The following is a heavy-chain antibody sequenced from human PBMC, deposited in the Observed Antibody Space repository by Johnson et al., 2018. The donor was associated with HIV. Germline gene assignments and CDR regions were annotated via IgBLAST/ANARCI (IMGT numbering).Heavy chain of an antibody. V-gene: IGHV3-30-3*01. CDR2: ISYDGSKK. Sequence: QVQLVESGGGVVQPGRSLRLSCAASGFTFSSYAVQWVRQAPDKGLEWVAVISYDGSKKYYADSVRGRFPISRDNSKNTLYLQMKSLRDEDTAVYYCARGEDYGGNFGALDIWGQGTMVTVSS. CDR3: ARGEDYGGNFGALDI. J-gene: IGHJ3*02. D-gene: IGHD4-23*01. CDR1: GFTFSSYA.